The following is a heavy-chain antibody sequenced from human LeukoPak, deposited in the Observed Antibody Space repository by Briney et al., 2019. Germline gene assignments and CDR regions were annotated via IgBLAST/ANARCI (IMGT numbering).Heavy chain of an antibody. CDR2: MNVKSGTA. J-gene: IGHJ5*02. Sequence: ASVKVSCKASGYPFTSYDLNWVRQAPGQRLEWMGCMNVKSGTADYAPKFQGRVTVTRNTSISTAYMELSSLRPEDTAVYYCARLPGYFGASWGQGTLVTVSS. D-gene: IGHD4/OR15-4a*01. CDR3: ARLPGYFGAS. V-gene: IGHV1-8*01. CDR1: GYPFTSYD.